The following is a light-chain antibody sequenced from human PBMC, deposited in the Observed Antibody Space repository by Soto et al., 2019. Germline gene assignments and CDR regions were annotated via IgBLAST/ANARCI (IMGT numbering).Light chain of an antibody. CDR1: QSINNR. V-gene: IGKV1-5*01. Sequence: IQMTQSPSTLSASIGDRVTITCRASQSINNRLAWYQQMPGKAPTLLIYDASTLESGVPSRFRGSGSETEFTLTISGLQPDDFATYYCQQFIDGWTFGQGTKVDIK. CDR2: DAS. J-gene: IGKJ1*01. CDR3: QQFIDGWT.